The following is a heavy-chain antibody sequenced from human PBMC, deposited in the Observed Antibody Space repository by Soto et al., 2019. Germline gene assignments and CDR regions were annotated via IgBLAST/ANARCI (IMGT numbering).Heavy chain of an antibody. CDR2: IVVGSGNT. Sequence: AASVKVSCKASGFTFTSSAVQWVRQARGQRLEWIGWIVVGSGNTNYAQKFQERVTITRDMSTSTAYMELSSLRSEDTAVYYCAAASHFDAFDIWGQGTMVTVSS. J-gene: IGHJ3*02. CDR1: GFTFTSSA. CDR3: AAASHFDAFDI. V-gene: IGHV1-58*01.